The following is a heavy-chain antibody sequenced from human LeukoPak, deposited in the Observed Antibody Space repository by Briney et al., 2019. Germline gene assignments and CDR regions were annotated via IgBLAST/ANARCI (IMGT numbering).Heavy chain of an antibody. CDR2: MNQDGAKK. J-gene: IGHJ4*02. Sequence: GGSLRLSCAASGFTFSSYWMSWVRQAPGKGLEWVAYMNQDGAKKSYVDSVKGRFTISRDNAKSSLSLQMNSLRAEDTAVYYCTRGTNNDYWGQGTVVTVSS. V-gene: IGHV3-7*01. CDR1: GFTFSSYW. CDR3: TRGTNNDY.